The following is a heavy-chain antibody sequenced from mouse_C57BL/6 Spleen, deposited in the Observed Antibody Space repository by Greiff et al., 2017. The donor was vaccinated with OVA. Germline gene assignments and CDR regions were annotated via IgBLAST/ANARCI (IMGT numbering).Heavy chain of an antibody. D-gene: IGHD1-1*01. V-gene: IGHV1-22*01. CDR1: GYTFTDYN. J-gene: IGHJ2*01. Sequence: DVQLVESGPELVKPGASVKMSCKASGYTFTDYNMHWVKQSHGKSLEWIGYINPNNGGTSYNQKFKGKATLTVNKSSSTAYMELRSLTSEDSAVYYCARDFITTVFDYWGQGTTLTVSS. CDR2: INPNNGGT. CDR3: ARDFITTVFDY.